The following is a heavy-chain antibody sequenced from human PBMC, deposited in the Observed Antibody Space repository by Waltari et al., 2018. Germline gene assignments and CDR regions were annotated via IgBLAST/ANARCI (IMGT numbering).Heavy chain of an antibody. V-gene: IGHV3-74*01. Sequence: EVQLVESGGGLVQPGGSLRLSCAASGFTFSSYWMHWVRQAPGKGLVWVSRINSDGSSTSYADSVKGRFTISRDNAKNTLYLQMNSLRAEDTAVYYCARDCDSGYDYYYYYYMDVWGKGTTVTVSS. J-gene: IGHJ6*03. CDR2: INSDGSST. CDR1: GFTFSSYW. CDR3: ARDCDSGYDYYYYYYMDV. D-gene: IGHD5-12*01.